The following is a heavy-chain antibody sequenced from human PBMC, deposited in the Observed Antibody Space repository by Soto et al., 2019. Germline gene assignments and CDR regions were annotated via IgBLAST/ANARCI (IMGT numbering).Heavy chain of an antibody. CDR3: ARGKLSYDTAMVTNWFDP. Sequence: SETLSLTCAVYGGSFSGYYWSWIRQPPGKGLEWIGEINHSGSTNYNPSLKSRVTISVDTSKNQFSLKLSSVTAADTAVYYCARGKLSYDTAMVTNWFDPWGQGTLVTVSS. D-gene: IGHD5-18*01. CDR1: GGSFSGYY. J-gene: IGHJ5*02. CDR2: INHSGST. V-gene: IGHV4-34*01.